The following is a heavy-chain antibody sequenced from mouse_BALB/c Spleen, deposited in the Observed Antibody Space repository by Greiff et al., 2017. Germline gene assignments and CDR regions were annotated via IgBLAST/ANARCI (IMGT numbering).Heavy chain of an antibody. CDR2: ILPGSGST. D-gene: IGHD1-1*01. Sequence: VKLMESGAELMKPGASVKISCKATGYTFSSYWIEWVKQRPGHGLEWIGEILPGSGSTNYNEKFKGKATFTADTSSNTAYMQLSSLTSEDSAVYYCARGPSITTVVAPDYWGQGTTLTVSS. CDR3: ARGPSITTVVAPDY. V-gene: IGHV1-9*01. CDR1: GYTFSSYW. J-gene: IGHJ2*01.